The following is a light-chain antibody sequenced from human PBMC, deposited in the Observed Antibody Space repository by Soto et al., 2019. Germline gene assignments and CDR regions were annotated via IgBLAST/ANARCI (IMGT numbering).Light chain of an antibody. J-gene: IGLJ3*02. Sequence: QSALTQPASVSGSPGQSITISCTGTSSDVGGYNYVSWYQQHPGKAPKLMIYEVSNRSSGVSNRFSGSKSGNTASLTISGLQAEDEADYYCSSYTSSSLWVFGGGTKLTVL. CDR3: SSYTSSSLWV. V-gene: IGLV2-14*01. CDR2: EVS. CDR1: SSDVGGYNY.